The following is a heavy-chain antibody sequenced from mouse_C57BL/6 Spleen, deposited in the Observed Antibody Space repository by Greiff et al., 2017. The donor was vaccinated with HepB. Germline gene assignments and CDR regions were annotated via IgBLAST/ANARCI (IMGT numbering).Heavy chain of an antibody. Sequence: DVMLVESGGGLVKPGGSLKLSCAASGFTFSSYAMSWVRQTPEKRLEWVATISDGGSYTYYPDNVKGRFTISRDNAKNNLYLQMSHLKSEDTAMYYCARGGGLRWYFDVWGTGTTVTVSS. CDR1: GFTFSSYA. V-gene: IGHV5-4*03. CDR3: ARGGGLRWYFDV. D-gene: IGHD2-2*01. CDR2: ISDGGSYT. J-gene: IGHJ1*03.